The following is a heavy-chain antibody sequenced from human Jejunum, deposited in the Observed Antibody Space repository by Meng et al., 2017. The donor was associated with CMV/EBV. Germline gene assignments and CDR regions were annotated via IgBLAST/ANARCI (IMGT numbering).Heavy chain of an antibody. CDR2: ISSSGNT. CDR3: ARGESRGYYYFDY. D-gene: IGHD3-22*01. V-gene: IGHV4-4*07. J-gene: IGHJ4*02. CDR1: GDSINNHF. Sequence: QVHLPESGPGLVRPSETLSLTCSVSGDSINNHFWSWIRQPAGKKLEWIGRISSSGNTNYTPSFKSRVIMSLDTSNNQFSLKLTSVTAADTALYYCARGESRGYYYFDYWGQGILVTVSS.